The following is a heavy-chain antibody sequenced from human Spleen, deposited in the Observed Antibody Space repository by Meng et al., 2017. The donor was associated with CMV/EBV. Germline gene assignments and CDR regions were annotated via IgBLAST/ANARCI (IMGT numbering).Heavy chain of an antibody. CDR3: AIITHDAFDI. CDR1: GGSISSSSYY. CDR2: IYYSGST. J-gene: IGHJ3*02. D-gene: IGHD5-24*01. V-gene: IGHV4-39*01. Sequence: GSLRLSCTVSGGSISSSSYYWGWIRQPPGKGLEWIGSIYYSGSTYYNPSLKSRVTISVDTSKNQFSLKLSSVTAADTAVYYCAIITHDAFDIWGQGTMVTVSS.